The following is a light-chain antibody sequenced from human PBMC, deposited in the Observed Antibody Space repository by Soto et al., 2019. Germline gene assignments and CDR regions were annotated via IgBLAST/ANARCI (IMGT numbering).Light chain of an antibody. CDR1: QSVSSSY. V-gene: IGKV3-20*01. J-gene: IGKJ1*01. Sequence: EIGLTQSPGTLSLYPGERATLSCRASQSVSSSYLAWYQQKPGQAPRLLIYGASSRATGIPDRFSGSGSGTDFTLTISRLEPEDFAVYYCQQSGSSPWTFGQGTKVDI. CDR3: QQSGSSPWT. CDR2: GAS.